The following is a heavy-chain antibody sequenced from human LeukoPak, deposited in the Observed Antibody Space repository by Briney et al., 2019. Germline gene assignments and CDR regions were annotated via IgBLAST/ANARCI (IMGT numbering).Heavy chain of an antibody. D-gene: IGHD1-7*01. Sequence: PGGSLRLSCATSGFTFSSYWMSWVRQAPGKGLEWVANIKQDGSEKYYVDSVKGRFTFSRDNAKNSLYLEMNSLRAEDTAVYYCAGVSYWNYWDYYYYYMDVWGKGTTVTVSS. CDR3: AGVSYWNYWDYYYYYMDV. CDR2: IKQDGSEK. CDR1: GFTFSSYW. J-gene: IGHJ6*03. V-gene: IGHV3-7*01.